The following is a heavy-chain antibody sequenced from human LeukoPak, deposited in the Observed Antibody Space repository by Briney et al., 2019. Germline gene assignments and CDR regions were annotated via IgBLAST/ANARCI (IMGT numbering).Heavy chain of an antibody. J-gene: IGHJ4*02. V-gene: IGHV1-18*01. CDR2: ISAYNGNT. CDR1: GYTFTSYG. Sequence: GAXVKVSCKASGYTFTSYGISWVRQAPGQGLEGMGWISAYNGNTNYAQKLQGRVTMTTDTSTSTAYMEVRSQRSDDTAVYYCARARADVVVTAIQDYWGQGTLVTVSS. D-gene: IGHD2-21*02. CDR3: ARARADVVVTAIQDY.